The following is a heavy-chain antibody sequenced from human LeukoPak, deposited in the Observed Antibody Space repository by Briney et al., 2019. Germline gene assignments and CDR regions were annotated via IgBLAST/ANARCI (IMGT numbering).Heavy chain of an antibody. J-gene: IGHJ4*02. D-gene: IGHD6-19*01. Sequence: SETLSLTCTVSGGSISSYYWSWIQQPPGKGLEWIGYIYYSGSTNYNPSLKSRVTISVDTSKNQFSLKLSSVTAADTAVYFCARDGVRVTYTSGWYYFDYWGQGTLVTVSS. CDR1: GGSISSYY. CDR3: ARDGVRVTYTSGWYYFDY. V-gene: IGHV4-59*01. CDR2: IYYSGST.